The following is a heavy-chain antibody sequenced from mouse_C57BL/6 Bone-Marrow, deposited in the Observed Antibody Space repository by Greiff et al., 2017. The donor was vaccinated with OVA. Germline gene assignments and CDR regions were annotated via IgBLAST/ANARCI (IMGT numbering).Heavy chain of an antibody. Sequence: VQLQQSGPVLVKPGASVKMSCKASGYTFTDYYMNWVKQSHGKSLEWIGVINPYNGGTSYNQKFKGKATLTVDKSSSTAYMELNSLTSEDSAVYYCARGNYSNYDFDYRGQGTTLTVSS. J-gene: IGHJ2*01. V-gene: IGHV1-19*01. CDR2: INPYNGGT. CDR3: ARGNYSNYDFDY. D-gene: IGHD2-5*01. CDR1: GYTFTDYY.